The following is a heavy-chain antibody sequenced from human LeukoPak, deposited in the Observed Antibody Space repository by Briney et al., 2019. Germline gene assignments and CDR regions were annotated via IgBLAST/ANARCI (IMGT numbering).Heavy chain of an antibody. CDR2: INRSGST. J-gene: IGHJ4*02. CDR3: ARGRRVAARPFDY. CDR1: GGSFSGYY. D-gene: IGHD6-6*01. V-gene: IGHV4-34*01. Sequence: PSETLSLTCAVYGGSFSGYYWSWIRQPPGKGLEWIGEINRSGSTNYNPSLKSRVTISVDTSKNQFSLKLSSVTAADTAVYYCARGRRVAARPFDYWGQGTLVTVSS.